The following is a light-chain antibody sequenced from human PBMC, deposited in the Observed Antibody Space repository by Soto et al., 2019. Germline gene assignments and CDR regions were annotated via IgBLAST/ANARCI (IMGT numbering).Light chain of an antibody. Sequence: QSALTQPASVSGSPGQSITISCTGSSSDVGIYKYVSWYQQHPGTAPRLMIYEVSNRPSGVSNRFSGSKSGNTASLTISGLQAEDEADYYCSSYASDSSLVFGGGIKVTVL. V-gene: IGLV2-14*01. CDR3: SSYASDSSLV. J-gene: IGLJ3*02. CDR1: SSDVGIYKY. CDR2: EVS.